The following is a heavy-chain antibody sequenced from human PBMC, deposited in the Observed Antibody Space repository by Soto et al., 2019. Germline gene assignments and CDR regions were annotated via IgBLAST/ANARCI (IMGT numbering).Heavy chain of an antibody. CDR1: GYSFTSYW. Sequence: GESLKISCEGSGYSFTSYWIGWVRQMPGKGLEWMGIIYPGDSDTRYSPSFQGQVTISADKSISTAYLQWSSLKASDTAMYYCARQGYSSSYYYYYYMDVWGKGTTVTVSS. J-gene: IGHJ6*03. V-gene: IGHV5-51*01. CDR2: IYPGDSDT. D-gene: IGHD6-13*01. CDR3: ARQGYSSSYYYYYYMDV.